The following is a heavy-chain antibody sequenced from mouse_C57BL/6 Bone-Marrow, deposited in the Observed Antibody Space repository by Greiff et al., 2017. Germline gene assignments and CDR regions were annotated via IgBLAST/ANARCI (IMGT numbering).Heavy chain of an antibody. CDR2: ISSGGDYI. CDR1: GFTFSSYA. CDR3: TRFITTVVATRYFDV. J-gene: IGHJ1*03. D-gene: IGHD1-1*01. V-gene: IGHV5-9-1*02. Sequence: EVQGVESGAGLVKPGGSLQLSCAASGFTFSSYAMSWVRQTTEQRLEWVAYISSGGDYIYYAETVKGRFTISRDNARNTLYLQMSSLKSEDTAMYYCTRFITTVVATRYFDVWGTGTTVTVSS.